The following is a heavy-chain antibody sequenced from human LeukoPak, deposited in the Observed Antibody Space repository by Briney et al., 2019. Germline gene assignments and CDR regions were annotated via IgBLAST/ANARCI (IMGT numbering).Heavy chain of an antibody. Sequence: ASVTVSCMASGGTFNSYAISWVRQAPGQGREWMGGIIPIFGTANYAQKFQGRVTITADESTSTAYMELSSLRSEDTAVYYCANRKEYCSGGSCYPYAFDIWGQGTMVTVSS. J-gene: IGHJ3*02. CDR1: GGTFNSYA. CDR2: IIPIFGTA. CDR3: ANRKEYCSGGSCYPYAFDI. D-gene: IGHD2-15*01. V-gene: IGHV1-69*13.